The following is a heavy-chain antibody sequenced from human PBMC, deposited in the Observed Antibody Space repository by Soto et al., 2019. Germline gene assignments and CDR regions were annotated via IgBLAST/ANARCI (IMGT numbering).Heavy chain of an antibody. Sequence: QVQLVESGGGVVQPGRSLRLSCAVSGFTFSGYGRNWVRQAPGKGLEWVAAIYYDGSNKYYADSVRGRFTISRDNFKNTLYLHMNSLRAEDTAVYYCARDSKDDSSGYYAGFDYWGQGTLVTVSS. V-gene: IGHV3-33*01. CDR2: IYYDGSNK. D-gene: IGHD3-22*01. CDR3: ARDSKDDSSGYYAGFDY. J-gene: IGHJ4*02. CDR1: GFTFSGYG.